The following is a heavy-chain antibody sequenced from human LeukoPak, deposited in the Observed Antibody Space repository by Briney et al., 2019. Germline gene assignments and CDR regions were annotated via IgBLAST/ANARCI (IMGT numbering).Heavy chain of an antibody. Sequence: SGTLSLTCAVYGGSFSGYYWSWIRQPPGKGLEWIGEINHSGSTNYNPSLKSRVTISVDTSKNQFSLKLSSVTAADTAVYYCARASSGWAPSFDYWGQGTLVTVSS. CDR3: ARASSGWAPSFDY. CDR1: GGSFSGYY. J-gene: IGHJ4*02. CDR2: INHSGST. V-gene: IGHV4-34*01. D-gene: IGHD6-19*01.